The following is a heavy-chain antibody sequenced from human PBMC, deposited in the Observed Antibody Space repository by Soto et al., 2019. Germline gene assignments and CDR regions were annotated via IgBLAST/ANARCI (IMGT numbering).Heavy chain of an antibody. Sequence: SETLSLTCTVSGGSISSYYWSWIRQPPGKGLEWIGYIYYSGSTNCNPSLKSRVTISVDTSKNQFSLKLSSVTAADTAVYYCARLPHEGLKYSGDPARNYYYYYLDVWGQGSTVTVA. CDR3: ARLPHEGLKYSGDPARNYYYYYLDV. CDR1: GGSISSYY. CDR2: IYYSGST. J-gene: IGHJ6*03. D-gene: IGHD1-26*01. V-gene: IGHV4-59*08.